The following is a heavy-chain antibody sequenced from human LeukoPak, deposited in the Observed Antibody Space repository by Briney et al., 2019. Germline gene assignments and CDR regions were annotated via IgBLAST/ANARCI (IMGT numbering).Heavy chain of an antibody. Sequence: SQTLSLTCAISGDSVSSNSAAWNWIRRSPSRGLEWLGRTYYRSKWYYNYAVSVKSRITINPDTSKNHFSLQLNSVTPEDTAVYYCARGRPIMGAPQNAFDIWGRGTVVTVSS. CDR2: TYYRSKWYY. J-gene: IGHJ3*02. V-gene: IGHV6-1*01. CDR3: ARGRPIMGAPQNAFDI. CDR1: GDSVSSNSAA. D-gene: IGHD1-26*01.